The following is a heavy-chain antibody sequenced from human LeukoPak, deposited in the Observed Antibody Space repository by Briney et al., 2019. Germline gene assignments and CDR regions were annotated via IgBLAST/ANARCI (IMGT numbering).Heavy chain of an antibody. CDR1: GFTFGDYA. V-gene: IGHV3-49*03. CDR3: TRDILGYSGSYLHGSGMDV. D-gene: IGHD1-26*01. J-gene: IGHJ6*02. Sequence: GGSLRLSCTASGFTFGDYAMSWFRQAPGKGLEWVGFIRSKAYGGTTEYAASVKGRFTISRDDSKSIAYLQMNSLKTEDTAVYYCTRDILGYSGSYLHGSGMDVWGQGTTVTVSS. CDR2: IRSKAYGGTT.